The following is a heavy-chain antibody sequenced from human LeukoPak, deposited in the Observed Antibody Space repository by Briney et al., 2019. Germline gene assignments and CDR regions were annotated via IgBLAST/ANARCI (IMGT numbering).Heavy chain of an antibody. CDR2: MNPNRGDT. CDR3: ARDRVGNYYGSGSPNFDY. D-gene: IGHD3-10*01. V-gene: IGHV1-8*01. CDR1: GYTFTSYD. J-gene: IGHJ4*02. Sequence: ASVKVSCKASGYTFTSYDIHWVRQATGQGLEWMGRMNPNRGDTDYAQKFQGRVTITADKSTSTAYMELSSLRSEDTAVYYCARDRVGNYYGSGSPNFDYWGQGTLVTVSS.